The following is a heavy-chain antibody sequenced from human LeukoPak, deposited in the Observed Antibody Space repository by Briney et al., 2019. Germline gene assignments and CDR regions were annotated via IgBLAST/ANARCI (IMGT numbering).Heavy chain of an antibody. J-gene: IGHJ4*02. Sequence: PGGSLRLSCVASGFTFSSYAMSWVRQAPGKGLEWVSAISGSGGSTYYADSVKGRFTISRDNSKNTLYLQMNSLRAEDTAVYYCAKVTYYYGLLGDYWGQGTLVTVSS. V-gene: IGHV3-23*01. CDR1: GFTFSSYA. CDR3: AKVTYYYGLLGDY. D-gene: IGHD3-10*01. CDR2: ISGSGGST.